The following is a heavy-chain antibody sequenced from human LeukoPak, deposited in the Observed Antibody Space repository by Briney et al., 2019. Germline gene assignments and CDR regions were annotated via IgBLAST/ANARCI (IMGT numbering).Heavy chain of an antibody. J-gene: IGHJ6*03. Sequence: ASVKVSCTASGFTFTSSAMQWVRQAHGQRLEWIGWIVVGSGNTNYAQKFQERVTITRDMSTSTAYMELSSLRSEDTAVYYCAASGFGFGELPSYFYYYMDVWGKGTTVTISS. CDR2: IVVGSGNT. CDR1: GFTFTSSA. CDR3: AASGFGFGELPSYFYYYMDV. D-gene: IGHD3-10*01. V-gene: IGHV1-58*02.